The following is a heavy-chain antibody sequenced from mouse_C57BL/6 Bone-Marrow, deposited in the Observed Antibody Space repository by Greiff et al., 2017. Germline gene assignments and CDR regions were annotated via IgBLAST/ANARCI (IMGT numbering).Heavy chain of an antibody. CDR3: ARWGYARDY. J-gene: IGHJ4*01. V-gene: IGHV1-9*01. CDR2: ILPGSGST. Sequence: VQVVESGAELMKPGASVKLSCKATGYTFTGYWIEWVKQRPGHGLEWIGVILPGSGSTNYNEKFKGKATFTADTSSNTAYMQLRCLTTDDSASYCCARWGYARDYWGQGTSVTVSS. CDR1: GYTFTGYW.